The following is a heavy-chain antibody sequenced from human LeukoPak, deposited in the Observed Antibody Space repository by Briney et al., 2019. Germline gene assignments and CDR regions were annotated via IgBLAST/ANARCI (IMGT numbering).Heavy chain of an antibody. CDR3: AATDNYCSSTSCYGY. CDR1: GFTFSSYG. CDR2: IWYDGSNK. D-gene: IGHD2-2*01. Sequence: GRSLRLSCAASGFTFSSYGMHWVRQAPGKGLEWVAVIWYDGSNKYYADSVKGRFTISRDNSKNTLYLQMNSLRAEDTAVYYCAATDNYCSSTSCYGYWGQGTLVTVSS. J-gene: IGHJ4*02. V-gene: IGHV3-33*01.